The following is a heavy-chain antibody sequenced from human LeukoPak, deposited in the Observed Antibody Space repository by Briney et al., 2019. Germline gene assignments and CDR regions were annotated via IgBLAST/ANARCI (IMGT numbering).Heavy chain of an antibody. CDR2: ISAYNGNT. J-gene: IGHJ4*02. D-gene: IGHD6-19*01. CDR3: ARTPLSPPGYSSGWYWGDY. V-gene: IGHV1-18*01. CDR1: GYTFSSYA. Sequence: ASVKVSCKASGYTFSSYAISWVRQAPGQGLEWMGWISAYNGNTKYAQKLQGRVTMTTDTSTSTACMELRSLRSDDTAVYYCARTPLSPPGYSSGWYWGDYWGQGTLVTVSS.